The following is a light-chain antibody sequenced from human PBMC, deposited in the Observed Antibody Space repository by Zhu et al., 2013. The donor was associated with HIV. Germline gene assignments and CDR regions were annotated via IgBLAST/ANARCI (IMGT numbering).Light chain of an antibody. Sequence: EVLMTQSPATLSVSPGERVTLSCRASQSVYNAVAWYLQKGGQVPRLLIYSASTRAHRYPRQVQWQWVWDRVHSHISSVQSEDFGVYYCQQYYAWLKYTFARGPIGD. CDR1: QSVYNA. J-gene: IGKJ2*01. CDR3: QQYYAWLKYT. V-gene: IGKV3-15*01. CDR2: SAS.